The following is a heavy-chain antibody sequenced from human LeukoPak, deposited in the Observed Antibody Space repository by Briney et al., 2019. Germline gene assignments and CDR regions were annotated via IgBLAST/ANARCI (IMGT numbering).Heavy chain of an antibody. CDR3: ARGGGYSYGYGVIDY. CDR2: IWFDGSNK. V-gene: IGHV3-33*01. D-gene: IGHD5-18*01. Sequence: SGGSLRLSCAASGFTFSSYGMHWVRQAPDKGLEWVAVIWFDGSNKYYVDSVKGRFTISRDNSKNTLYLQMNSLRAEDTAVYYCARGGGYSYGYGVIDYWGQGTLVTVSS. CDR1: GFTFSSYG. J-gene: IGHJ4*02.